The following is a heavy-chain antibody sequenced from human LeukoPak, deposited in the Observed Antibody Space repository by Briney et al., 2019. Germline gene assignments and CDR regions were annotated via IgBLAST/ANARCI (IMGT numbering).Heavy chain of an antibody. Sequence: ASVKVSCKASGYTFTSYYVHWVRQAPGQGLEWMGIINPSGGSTSYAQKFQGRVTMTRDTSTSTVYMELSSLRSEDTAVYYCARDFVVVTAIPDNNWFDPWGQGTLVTVSS. CDR3: ARDFVVVTAIPDNNWFDP. V-gene: IGHV1-46*01. CDR1: GYTFTSYY. J-gene: IGHJ5*02. CDR2: INPSGGST. D-gene: IGHD2-21*02.